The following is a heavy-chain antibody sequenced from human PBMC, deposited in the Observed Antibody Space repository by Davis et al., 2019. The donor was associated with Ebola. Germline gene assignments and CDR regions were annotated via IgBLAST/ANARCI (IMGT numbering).Heavy chain of an antibody. CDR2: IYYSGST. Sequence: SETLSLTCTVSGGSISSYYWSWIRQPPGKGLEWIGYIYYSGSTNYNPSLKSRVTMSVDTSKNQVSLRLTSVTAADTAVYYCVRSITIIRGVVPWFDPWGQGTLVTVSS. J-gene: IGHJ5*02. CDR1: GGSISSYY. CDR3: VRSITIIRGVVPWFDP. D-gene: IGHD3-10*01. V-gene: IGHV4-59*12.